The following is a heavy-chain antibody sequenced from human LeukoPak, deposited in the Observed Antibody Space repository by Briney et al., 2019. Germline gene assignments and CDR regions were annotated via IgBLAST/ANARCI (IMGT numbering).Heavy chain of an antibody. CDR2: IIPSFRKP. CDR3: AREGLFTMVRGGTLDT. J-gene: IGHJ5*02. V-gene: IGHV1-69*01. D-gene: IGHD3-10*01. CDR1: GGTFSSDG. Sequence: GSSVKVSCKASGGTFSSDGITWVRQAPGQGLEWMGGIIPSFRKPDYAKKFQGRVTLTADESTSTAYMELSSLRSEDTAVYYCAREGLFTMVRGGTLDTWGQGTLVTVSS.